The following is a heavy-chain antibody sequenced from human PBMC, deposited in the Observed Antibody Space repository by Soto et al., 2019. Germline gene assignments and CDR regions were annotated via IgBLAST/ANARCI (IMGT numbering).Heavy chain of an antibody. CDR3: AHRLTLNSDWNYGRFDY. CDR1: GFSLTTYGMG. CDR2: IYWDDDK. V-gene: IGHV2-5*02. J-gene: IGHJ4*02. Sequence: QITLKESGPTLVKPTQTLTLTCTFSGFSLTTYGMGVGWIRQPPGKALEWLALIYWDDDKRYCPSLKSRLTITKDTSKNQVVLTMTNMDPVDTATYFCAHRLTLNSDWNYGRFDYWGQRTLVTVSS. D-gene: IGHD1-7*01.